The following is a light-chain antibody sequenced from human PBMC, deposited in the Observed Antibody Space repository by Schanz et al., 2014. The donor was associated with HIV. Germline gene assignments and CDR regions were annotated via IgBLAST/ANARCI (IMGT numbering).Light chain of an antibody. CDR2: DTS. CDR1: QSVSTK. V-gene: IGKV3-20*01. J-gene: IGKJ1*01. CDR3: QQHGGSPET. Sequence: EIVMTQSPATLSVSPGERATLSCRASQSVSTKLAWYQQKPGQAPRLLIYDTSTRATGIPDRFSGTGSGTDFTLTISRLEPEDFAVYYCQQHGGSPETFGQGTKVEIK.